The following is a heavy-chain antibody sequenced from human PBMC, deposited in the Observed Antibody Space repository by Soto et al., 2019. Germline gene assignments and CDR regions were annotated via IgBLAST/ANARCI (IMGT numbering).Heavy chain of an antibody. Sequence: GSLRLSCAASGFTFSSYWMSWVRQAPGKGLEWVANIKQDGSEKYYVDSVKGRFTISRDNAKNSLYLQMNSLRAEDTAVYYCARTRGFVVVVAARSYYFDYWGQGTLVTVPS. CDR2: IKQDGSEK. CDR3: ARTRGFVVVVAARSYYFDY. D-gene: IGHD2-15*01. V-gene: IGHV3-7*01. J-gene: IGHJ4*02. CDR1: GFTFSSYW.